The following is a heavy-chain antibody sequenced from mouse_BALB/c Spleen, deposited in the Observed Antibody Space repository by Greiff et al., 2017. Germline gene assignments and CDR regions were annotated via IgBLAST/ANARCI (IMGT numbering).Heavy chain of an antibody. V-gene: IGHV1-4*02. J-gene: IGHJ4*01. CDR2: INPSSGYT. Sequence: QVQLQQSAAELARPGASVKMSCKASGYTFTSYTMHWVKQRPVQGLEWIGYINPSSGYTEYNQKFKDKTTLTADKSSSTAYMQLSSLTSEDSAVYYCARRVVPYAMDYWGQGTSVTVSS. CDR3: ARRVVPYAMDY. D-gene: IGHD1-1*01. CDR1: GYTFTSYT.